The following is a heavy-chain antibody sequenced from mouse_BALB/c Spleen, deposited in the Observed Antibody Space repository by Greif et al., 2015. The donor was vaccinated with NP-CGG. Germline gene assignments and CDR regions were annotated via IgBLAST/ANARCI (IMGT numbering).Heavy chain of an antibody. CDR3: TNLLGGFAY. Sequence: EAQLQESGTVLARPGASVKMSCKASGYTFTSYWMHWVKQRPGQGLEWIGAIYPGNSDTSYNQKFKSKAKLTAVTSTSPAYMELSSLTNEDSAVYYCTNLLGGFAYWGQGTLVTVSA. D-gene: IGHD2-10*01. V-gene: IGHV1-5*01. J-gene: IGHJ3*01. CDR2: IYPGNSDT. CDR1: GYTFTSYW.